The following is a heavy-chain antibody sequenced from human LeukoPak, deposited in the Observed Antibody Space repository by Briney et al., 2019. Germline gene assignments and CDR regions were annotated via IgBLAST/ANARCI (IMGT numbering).Heavy chain of an antibody. V-gene: IGHV3-20*04. CDR1: GFTFDDYG. CDR3: ARDRGSGWHTFDY. J-gene: IGHJ4*02. CDR2: ITLNGGST. D-gene: IGHD6-19*01. Sequence: PGGSLRLSCAASGFTFDDYGMSWVRQGPGKGLEWVSGITLNGGSTGYADSVKGRFTISRDNAKNSLYLQMNSLRAEDTAVYYCARDRGSGWHTFDYWGQGTLVTVSS.